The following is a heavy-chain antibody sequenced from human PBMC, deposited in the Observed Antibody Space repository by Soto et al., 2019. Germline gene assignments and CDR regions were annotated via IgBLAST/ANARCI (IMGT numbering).Heavy chain of an antibody. J-gene: IGHJ3*02. D-gene: IGHD7-27*01. CDR1: GDSMSSYY. CDR2: ISATGTT. CDR3: ARDQSGAADI. Sequence: QVQLQESGPGLVEPSETLSLTCTVSGDSMSSYYWSWIRQSAEKGLEWIGRISATGTTSYIPSLQMQNRLSIDTSKNQFSLNLKFVTAADTAVYFCARDQSGAADIWGQGTMVTVS. V-gene: IGHV4-4*07.